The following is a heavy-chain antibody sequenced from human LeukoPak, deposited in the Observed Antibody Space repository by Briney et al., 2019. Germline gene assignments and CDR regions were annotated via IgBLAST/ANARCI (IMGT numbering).Heavy chain of an antibody. CDR3: ARDLSMLYLDS. D-gene: IGHD3-10*02. Sequence: PSETLSLTCTVSGGSISSYYWGWIRQPPGKGLEWIGYIYYSGSTNYNPSLKSRVTISVDTSKNQFSLKLSSVTAADTAAYYCARDLSMLYLDSWGQGTLVTVSS. J-gene: IGHJ4*02. V-gene: IGHV4-59*01. CDR1: GGSISSYY. CDR2: IYYSGST.